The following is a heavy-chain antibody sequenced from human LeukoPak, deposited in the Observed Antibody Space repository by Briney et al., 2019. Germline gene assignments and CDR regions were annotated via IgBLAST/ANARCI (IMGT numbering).Heavy chain of an antibody. D-gene: IGHD2-15*01. CDR1: GYTLTELS. J-gene: IGHJ3*02. V-gene: IGHV1-24*01. CDR3: ATSQAALGASDAFDI. CDR2: FDPEDGET. Sequence: ASVKVSCKVSGYTLTELSMHWVRQAPGKGLEWTGGFDPEDGETIYAQKFQGRVTMTEDTSTDTAYMELSSLRSEDTAVYYCATSQAALGASDAFDIWGQGTMVTVSS.